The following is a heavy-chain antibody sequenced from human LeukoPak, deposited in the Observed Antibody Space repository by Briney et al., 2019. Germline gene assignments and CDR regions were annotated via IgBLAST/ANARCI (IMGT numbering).Heavy chain of an antibody. CDR1: GFTFSDYY. V-gene: IGHV3-11*04. CDR3: ARNFIGSTAYSPLDY. Sequence: GGSLRLSCAASGFTFSDYYMSWIRQAPGKGLEWVSYISSSGSTIYYADSVKGRFTISRDNAKNSLYLQLNSLRAEDTAVYYCARNFIGSTAYSPLDYWGQGTLVTVSS. J-gene: IGHJ4*02. CDR2: ISSSGSTI. D-gene: IGHD2/OR15-2a*01.